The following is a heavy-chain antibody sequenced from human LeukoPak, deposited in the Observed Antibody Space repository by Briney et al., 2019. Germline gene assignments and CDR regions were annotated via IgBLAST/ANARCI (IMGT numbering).Heavy chain of an antibody. CDR2: IRYDGSNK. Sequence: PGGSLRLSCAASGFTFSSYGMHWVRQAPGKGLEWVAFIRYDGSNKYYADSVKGRFTISRDNSKNTLYLQMNSLRAEDTAVYYCAKDTLEHRDDYFDYWGQGTLVTVSS. V-gene: IGHV3-30*02. D-gene: IGHD5-24*01. J-gene: IGHJ4*02. CDR3: AKDTLEHRDDYFDY. CDR1: GFTFSSYG.